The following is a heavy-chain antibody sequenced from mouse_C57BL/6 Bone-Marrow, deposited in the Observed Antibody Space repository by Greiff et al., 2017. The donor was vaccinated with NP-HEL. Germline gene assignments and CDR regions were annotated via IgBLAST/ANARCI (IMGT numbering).Heavy chain of an antibody. CDR2: IDPSDSYT. CDR1: GYTFTSYW. V-gene: IGHV1-69*01. J-gene: IGHJ4*01. CDR3: ARSITTVVAHYAMDY. Sequence: QVQLQQPGAELVMPGASVKLSCKASGYTFTSYWMHWVKQRPGQGLEWIGEIDPSDSYTNCNQKFKGKSTLTVDKSSSTAYMQLSSLTSEDSAVYYCARSITTVVAHYAMDYWGQGTSVTVSS. D-gene: IGHD1-1*01.